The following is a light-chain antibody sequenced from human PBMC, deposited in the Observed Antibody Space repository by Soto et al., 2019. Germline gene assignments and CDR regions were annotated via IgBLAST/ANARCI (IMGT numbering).Light chain of an antibody. V-gene: IGLV2-11*01. Sequence: QSVLTQPRSVSGSPGQSVTISCTGTSSDVGAYNYVSWYQRHAGKGPKLIIYDVTERPSGVPDRFSGSKSGNTASLTISGLRAEDEAAYSCCSFAGSFSYVFGSGTKVTVL. CDR1: SSDVGAYNY. CDR3: CSFAGSFSYV. CDR2: DVT. J-gene: IGLJ1*01.